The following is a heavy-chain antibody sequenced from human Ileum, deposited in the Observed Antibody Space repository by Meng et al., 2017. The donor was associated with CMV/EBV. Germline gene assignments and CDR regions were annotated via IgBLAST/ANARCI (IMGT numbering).Heavy chain of an antibody. V-gene: IGHV7-4-1*02. Sequence: KTSGYIFTTYGINWVREAPGQRLEWMGWINTNTGNPVYAPDFRGRFVFSLDTSLSTAYLQINGLRAGDTAVYYCTRGDGAHSAKFDHWGQGTLVTVSS. CDR2: INTNTGNP. J-gene: IGHJ4*02. CDR1: GYIFTTYG. CDR3: TRGDGAHSAKFDH. D-gene: IGHD5-24*01.